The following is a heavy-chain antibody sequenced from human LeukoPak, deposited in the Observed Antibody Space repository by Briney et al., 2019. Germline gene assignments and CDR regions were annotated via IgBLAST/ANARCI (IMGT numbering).Heavy chain of an antibody. V-gene: IGHV1-46*01. CDR2: INPSGGST. CDR1: GYTFTSYY. D-gene: IGHD3-10*01. Sequence: ASVKVSCEASGYTFTSYYMHWVRQAPGQGLEWMGIINPSGGSTSYAQKFQGRVTMTRDTSTSTVYMELSSLRSEDTAVYYCASVNGYGSGSYYLLVHWGQGTLVTVSS. CDR3: ASVNGYGSGSYYLLVH. J-gene: IGHJ4*02.